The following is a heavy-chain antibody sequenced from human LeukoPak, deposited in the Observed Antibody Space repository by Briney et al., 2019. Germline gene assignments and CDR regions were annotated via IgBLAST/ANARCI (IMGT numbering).Heavy chain of an antibody. D-gene: IGHD3-16*02. J-gene: IGHJ4*02. V-gene: IGHV4-4*07. Sequence: PSETLSLTCAVYGGSFSGYYWSWIRQPAGKGLEWIGRIYTSGSTNYNPSLKSRVTISVDTSKNQFSLKLSSVTAADTAVYYCARDAPPRPVWGSYRRFDYWGQGTLVTVSS. CDR3: ARDAPPRPVWGSYRRFDY. CDR2: IYTSGST. CDR1: GGSFSGYY.